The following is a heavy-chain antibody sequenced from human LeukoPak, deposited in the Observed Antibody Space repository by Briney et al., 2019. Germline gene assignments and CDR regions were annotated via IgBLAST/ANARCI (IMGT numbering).Heavy chain of an antibody. V-gene: IGHV3-11*04. D-gene: IGHD3-16*02. CDR2: ISSSGSTI. Sequence: GGSLRLSCAASGFTFSDYYMSWIRQAPGKGLEWVSYISSSGSTIYYADSVKGRFTISRDNAKNSLYLQMNSLRAEDTAVYYCAKDIHYGLYPPDLDYWGQGTLVTVSS. J-gene: IGHJ4*02. CDR3: AKDIHYGLYPPDLDY. CDR1: GFTFSDYY.